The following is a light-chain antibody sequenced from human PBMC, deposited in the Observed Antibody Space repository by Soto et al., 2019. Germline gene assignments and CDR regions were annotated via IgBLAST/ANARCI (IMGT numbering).Light chain of an antibody. CDR3: CSYAGTSLWV. CDR2: DVS. Sequence: QSALTQPRSVSGSPGQSVTISCTGTSSDVGGYNYVSWYQQHPGKAPKLVIYDVSKRPSGVPDRFSGSKSGNTASLTISGXQXXXXADYYCCSYAGTSLWVFGGGTKLTV. CDR1: SSDVGGYNY. V-gene: IGLV2-11*01. J-gene: IGLJ3*02.